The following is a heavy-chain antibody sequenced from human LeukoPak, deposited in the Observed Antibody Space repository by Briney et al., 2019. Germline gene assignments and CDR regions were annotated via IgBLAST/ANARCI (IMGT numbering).Heavy chain of an antibody. V-gene: IGHV3-66*01. CDR1: GFTVSSDY. D-gene: IGHD3-16*01. J-gene: IGHJ4*02. Sequence: HAGGSLRLSCTASGFTVSSDYMSGVRQAPGKGLEWVSVVYSGGNTYYADSVKGRFTISRDNSKNTLYLQMNSLRAEDTAVYYWAREPPGGGFDYWGQGTLVTVCS. CDR3: AREPPGGGFDY. CDR2: VYSGGNT.